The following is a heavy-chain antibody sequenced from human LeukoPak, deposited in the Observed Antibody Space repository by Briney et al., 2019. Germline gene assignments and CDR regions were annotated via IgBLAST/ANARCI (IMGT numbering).Heavy chain of an antibody. J-gene: IGHJ3*02. CDR1: GYTFTSYD. CDR2: MNHNSGNT. Sequence: ASVKVSCLASGYTFTSYDINWLRQATGQGLAWMGCMNHNSGNTGYAQKFKGRVTITRNTSIRTAYRELSSLRSEDTAVYYCARDSSGWRWLQFLEVLAFDIWGQGTMVTVSS. D-gene: IGHD5-24*01. V-gene: IGHV1-8*03. CDR3: ARDSSGWRWLQFLEVLAFDI.